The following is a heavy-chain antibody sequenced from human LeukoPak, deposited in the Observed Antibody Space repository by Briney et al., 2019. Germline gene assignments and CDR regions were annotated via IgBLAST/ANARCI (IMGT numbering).Heavy chain of an antibody. V-gene: IGHV3-30-3*01. Sequence: GRSLRLSCAASGFTFSSYAMHWVRQAPGKGLEWVAVISYDGSNKYYADSVKGRFTISRDNSKNTLYLQMNSLRAEDTAVYYCARALYASGPSDAFDIWGQGTMVTVS. CDR2: ISYDGSNK. CDR1: GFTFSSYA. D-gene: IGHD5/OR15-5a*01. CDR3: ARALYASGPSDAFDI. J-gene: IGHJ3*02.